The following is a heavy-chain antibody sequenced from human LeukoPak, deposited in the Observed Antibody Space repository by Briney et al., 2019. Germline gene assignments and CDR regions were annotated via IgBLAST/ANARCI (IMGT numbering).Heavy chain of an antibody. CDR2: INSDGSST. Sequence: GWSLRLSCAASGFTFSSYWMHWVRQAPGKGLVWVSRINSDGSSTSYADSVKGRFTISRDNSKNTLYLQMNSLRAEDTAVYYCARVRTTVTYYFDYWGQGTLVTVSS. CDR3: ARVRTTVTYYFDY. D-gene: IGHD4-17*01. J-gene: IGHJ4*02. V-gene: IGHV3-74*01. CDR1: GFTFSSYW.